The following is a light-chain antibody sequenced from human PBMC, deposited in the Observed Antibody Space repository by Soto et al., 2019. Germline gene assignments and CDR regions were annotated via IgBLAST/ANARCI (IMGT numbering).Light chain of an antibody. CDR1: QSVSSY. J-gene: IGKJ2*01. Sequence: EIVLTQSPATLSLSPGERATLSCRASQSVSSYLAWYQQKPGQAPRLLIYDASNRATGIPARFSGSGSGTDFTLTIRSQKPQDYAVYYCQQRSNCNPAYPFGQGTKLEIK. CDR3: QQRSNCNPAYP. V-gene: IGKV3-11*01. CDR2: DAS.